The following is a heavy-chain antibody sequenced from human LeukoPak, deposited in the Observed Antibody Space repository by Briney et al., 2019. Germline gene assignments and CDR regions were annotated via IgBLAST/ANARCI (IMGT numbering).Heavy chain of an antibody. J-gene: IGHJ4*02. CDR2: ISSSSSFL. CDR3: ARDRDGYNNPGY. Sequence: GGSLRLSCAASGFTFSSYSMSWVRQAPGKGLEWVSSISSSSSFLYYADPVKGRFTISRDNAKNSLYLQMNSLRAEDTAVYYCARDRDGYNNPGYWGQGTLVTVSS. D-gene: IGHD5-24*01. V-gene: IGHV3-21*01. CDR1: GFTFSSYS.